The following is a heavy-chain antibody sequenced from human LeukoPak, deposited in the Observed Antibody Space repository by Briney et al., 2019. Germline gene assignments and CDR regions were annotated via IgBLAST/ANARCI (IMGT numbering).Heavy chain of an antibody. V-gene: IGHV1-2*02. Sequence: ASVKVSCKASGYTFTSYYIHWVRQAPGQGLEWMGIINPSGGGTNDAQKFQGRVTMTTDTSISTAYMELSRLRSDDTALYYCARGGWSGYSYGSEPEKYFDYWGQGTLVTVSS. CDR1: GYTFTSYY. J-gene: IGHJ4*02. D-gene: IGHD5-18*01. CDR3: ARGGWSGYSYGSEPEKYFDY. CDR2: INPSGGGT.